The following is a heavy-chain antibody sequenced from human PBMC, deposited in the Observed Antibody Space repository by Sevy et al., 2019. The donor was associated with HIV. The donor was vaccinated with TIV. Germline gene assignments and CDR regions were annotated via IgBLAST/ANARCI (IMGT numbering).Heavy chain of an antibody. CDR3: ARVYYYGSGSPNYYFDY. J-gene: IGHJ4*02. CDR1: GYSISSGYY. V-gene: IGHV4-38-2*01. Sequence: QSQTLSLTCAVSGYSISSGYYWGWIRQPPGKGLEWIGSIYHSGSTYYNPSLKSRVTISVDTSKNQFSLKLSSVTAADTAVYYCARVYYYGSGSPNYYFDYWGQGTLVTVSS. CDR2: IYHSGST. D-gene: IGHD3-10*01.